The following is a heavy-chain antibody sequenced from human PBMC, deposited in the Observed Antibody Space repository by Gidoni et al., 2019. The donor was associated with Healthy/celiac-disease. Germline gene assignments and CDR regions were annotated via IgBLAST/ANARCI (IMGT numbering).Heavy chain of an antibody. J-gene: IGHJ5*02. CDR2: IYHSGST. CDR3: AGDTASGIAVAGSNWFDP. Sequence: QVQLQESRPGLVKPSETLTITCAVSGYSISSGYYWGWIRQPPGKGLEWIGGIYHSGSTYYNPSLKSRVTISVDTSKNQFSLKLSSVTAADTAVYYCAGDTASGIAVAGSNWFDPWGQGTLVTVSS. V-gene: IGHV4-38-2*02. D-gene: IGHD6-19*01. CDR1: GYSISSGYY.